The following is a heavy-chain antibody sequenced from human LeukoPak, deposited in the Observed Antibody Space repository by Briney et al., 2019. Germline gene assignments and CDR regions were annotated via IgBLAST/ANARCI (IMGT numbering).Heavy chain of an antibody. CDR1: GFTFSSYE. CDR3: VVTTMIVVSRY. D-gene: IGHD3-22*01. J-gene: IGHJ4*02. V-gene: IGHV4-34*08. CDR2: INHSGST. Sequence: PGGSLRLSCAASGFTFSSYEMNWIRQPPGKGLEWIGEINHSGSTNYNPSLKSRVTISVDTSKNQFSLKLSSVTAADTAVYYCVVTTMIVVSRYWGQGTLVTVSS.